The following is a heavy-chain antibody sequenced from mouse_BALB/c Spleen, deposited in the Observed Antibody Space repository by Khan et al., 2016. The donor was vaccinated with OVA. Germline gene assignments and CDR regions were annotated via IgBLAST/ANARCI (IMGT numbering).Heavy chain of an antibody. CDR1: GFSLTSYG. Sequence: QVQLKESGPGLVAPSQSLSITCTVSGFSLTSYGVHWVRQPPGQGLEWLGVIWAGGSTNYNSALLSRLSTSKDNSKSKGVLKVNSRQTDDTAMYYCARLEDIWGQGTTLTVAA. CDR2: IWAGGST. D-gene: IGHD1-3*01. V-gene: IGHV2-9*02. CDR3: ARLEDI. J-gene: IGHJ2*01.